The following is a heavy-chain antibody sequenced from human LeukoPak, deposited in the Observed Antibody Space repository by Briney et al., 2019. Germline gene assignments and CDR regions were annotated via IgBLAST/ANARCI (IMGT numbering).Heavy chain of an antibody. J-gene: IGHJ5*02. CDR3: ARGAAANRDP. CDR1: RFTFRKYV. D-gene: IGHD6-13*01. CDR2: ISGSGNNT. Sequence: GGSLRLSCAPSRFTFRKYVLSWVRPAPRRGVDWVSGISGSGNNTYYADSVKGRLTISRDNSENTLHLQMNSLRAEDTAVYYCARGAAANRDPWGQGTLVTVSS. V-gene: IGHV3-23*01.